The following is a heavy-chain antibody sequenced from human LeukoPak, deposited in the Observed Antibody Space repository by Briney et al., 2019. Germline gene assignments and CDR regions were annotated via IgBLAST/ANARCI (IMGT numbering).Heavy chain of an antibody. D-gene: IGHD6-19*01. CDR2: IIPILGIA. J-gene: IGHJ5*02. Sequence: GASVKVSCKVSGGTFSSYAISWVRQAPGQGLEWMGRIIPILGIANYAQKFQGRVTITADKSTSTAYMELSSLRSEDTAVYYCARESTAVAGTGWFDPWGQGTLVTVSS. V-gene: IGHV1-69*04. CDR1: GGTFSSYA. CDR3: ARESTAVAGTGWFDP.